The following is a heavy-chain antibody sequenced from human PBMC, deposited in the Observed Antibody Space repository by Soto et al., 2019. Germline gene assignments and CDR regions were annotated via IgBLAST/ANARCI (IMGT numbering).Heavy chain of an antibody. CDR3: VRGRYNYNSRYFDY. D-gene: IGHD1-1*01. CDR2: INHSGIT. CDR1: GGSFSGYF. J-gene: IGHJ4*02. V-gene: IGHV4-34*01. Sequence: PSETLSLTCTVSGGSFSGYFWTWIRQPPGKGLEWLAEINHSGITNYNPSVESRVSMSVDTSKNQFSLRLYSVTAADTAVYYCVRGRYNYNSRYFDYWGQGTLVTVSS.